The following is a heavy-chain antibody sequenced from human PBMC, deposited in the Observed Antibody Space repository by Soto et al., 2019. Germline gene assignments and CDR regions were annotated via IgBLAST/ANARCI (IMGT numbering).Heavy chain of an antibody. V-gene: IGHV1-18*01. J-gene: IGHJ6*02. CDR3: ASQPTAIAAAGTVYYYGMDV. CDR2: ISAYNGNT. Sequence: ASVKVSCKASGYTFTSYGISWVRQAPGQGLEWMGWISAYNGNTNYAQKLQGRVTMTTDTSTSTAYMELRSLRSDDTAVYYCASQPTAIAAAGTVYYYGMDVWGQGTTVTVSS. D-gene: IGHD6-13*01. CDR1: GYTFTSYG.